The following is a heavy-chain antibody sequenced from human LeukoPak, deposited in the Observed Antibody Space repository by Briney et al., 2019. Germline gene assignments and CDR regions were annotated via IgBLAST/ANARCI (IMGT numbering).Heavy chain of an antibody. CDR3: AVITLIVVDPYYFDY. J-gene: IGHJ4*02. Sequence: GGSLRLSCAVSGFTFSSYSMPWVRQAPGKGLEWVSYISSSSSTIYYADSVRGRFTISRDNAKNSLYLQMNSLRDEDTAVYYCAVITLIVVDPYYFDYWGQGTLVTVSS. CDR2: ISSSSSTI. D-gene: IGHD3-22*01. V-gene: IGHV3-48*02. CDR1: GFTFSSYS.